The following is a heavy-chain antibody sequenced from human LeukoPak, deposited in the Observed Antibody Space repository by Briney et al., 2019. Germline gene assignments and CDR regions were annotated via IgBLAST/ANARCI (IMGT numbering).Heavy chain of an antibody. J-gene: IGHJ4*02. CDR2: IYYSGST. Sequence: PSETLSLTCTVTGGSISSGGYYWSWIRQHPGKGLEWIGYIYYSGSTYYNPSLKSRVTISVDTSKNQFSLKLSSVTAADTAVYYCARNLYQLRTFDYWGQGTLVTVSS. D-gene: IGHD2-2*01. V-gene: IGHV4-31*03. CDR1: GGSISSGGYY. CDR3: ARNLYQLRTFDY.